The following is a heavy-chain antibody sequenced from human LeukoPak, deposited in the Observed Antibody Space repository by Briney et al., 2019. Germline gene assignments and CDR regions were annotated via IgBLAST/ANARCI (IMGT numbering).Heavy chain of an antibody. D-gene: IGHD3-16*01. J-gene: IGHJ6*03. Sequence: PGGSLRLSCAASGFTFSSYAMSWVRQAPGKGLEWVSAISGSGGSTYYADSVKGRFTISRDNSKNTLYLQMNSLRAEDTAVYYCARDGGVVGYYYYYMDVWGKGTTVTVSS. CDR1: GFTFSSYA. CDR3: ARDGGVVGYYYYYMDV. V-gene: IGHV3-23*01. CDR2: ISGSGGST.